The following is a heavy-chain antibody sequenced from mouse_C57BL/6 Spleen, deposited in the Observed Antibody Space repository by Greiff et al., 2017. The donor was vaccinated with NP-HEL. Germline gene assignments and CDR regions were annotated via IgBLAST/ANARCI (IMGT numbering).Heavy chain of an antibody. CDR1: GFNIKNTY. D-gene: IGHD1-1*01. V-gene: IGHV14-3*01. J-gene: IGHJ1*03. CDR2: IDPANGNT. CDR3: ARCSHYYGSSFWYFDV. Sequence: EVMLVESVAELVRPGASVKLSCTASGFNIKNTYMHWVKQRPEQGLEWIGRIDPANGNTKYAPKFQGKATITADTSSNTAYLQLSSLTSEDTAIYYCARCSHYYGSSFWYFDVWGTGTTVTVSS.